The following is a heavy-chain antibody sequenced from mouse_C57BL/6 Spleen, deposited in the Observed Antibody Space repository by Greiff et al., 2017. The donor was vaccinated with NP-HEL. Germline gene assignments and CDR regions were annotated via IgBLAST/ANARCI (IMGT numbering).Heavy chain of an antibody. D-gene: IGHD3-2*02. CDR2: INPYNGGT. CDR1: GYTFTDYY. CDR3: VNYSSGYRYAMDY. Sequence: EVQLVESGPVLVKPGASVKMSCKASGYTFTDYYMNWVKQSPGKSLEWIGVINPYNGGTSYNEKFKGKATLTVDKSSSTAYMQLNSLTSEDSAVDSCVNYSSGYRYAMDYWGQGTSVTVSS. V-gene: IGHV1-19*01. J-gene: IGHJ4*01.